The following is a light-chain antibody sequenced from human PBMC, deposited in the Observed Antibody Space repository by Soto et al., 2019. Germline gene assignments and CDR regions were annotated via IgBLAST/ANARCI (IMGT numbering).Light chain of an antibody. Sequence: QSALTQPASVSGSPGQSITISCTGTSGDVGSYNLVSWYQHHPGKAPKLMIYEGSKRPSGVSNRFSGSKSGSTASPTISGLQAEDEADYYCCSYARSSTYVFGTGTKLTVL. CDR3: CSYARSSTYV. CDR1: SGDVGSYNL. CDR2: EGS. V-gene: IGLV2-23*01. J-gene: IGLJ1*01.